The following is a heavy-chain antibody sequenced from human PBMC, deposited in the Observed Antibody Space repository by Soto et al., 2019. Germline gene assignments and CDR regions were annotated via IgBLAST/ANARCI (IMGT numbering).Heavy chain of an antibody. D-gene: IGHD3-16*02. CDR1: GGSISGYY. CDR3: ARGGYISRAYRYYFDC. Sequence: SETLSLTCTVSGGSISGYYWRWIRQPPGKGLEWIGYIFYSGSTNYNPSLKSRVTISVDTSKNQFSLKLSSVTAADTAVYYCARGGYISRAYRYYFDCWGKESLFTVAS. J-gene: IGHJ4*02. V-gene: IGHV4-59*01. CDR2: IFYSGST.